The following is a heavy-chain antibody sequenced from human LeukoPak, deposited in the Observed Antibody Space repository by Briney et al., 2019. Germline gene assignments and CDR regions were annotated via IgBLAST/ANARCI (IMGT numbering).Heavy chain of an antibody. CDR1: GFTFRGFL. CDR2: IKQDGSEK. V-gene: IGHV3-7*01. CDR3: ARAGGNWNYVY. J-gene: IGHJ4*02. D-gene: IGHD1-7*01. Sequence: GGSLRLSCAASGFTFRGFLMSWVRQIPGKGLEWVANIKQDGSEKYYADALKGRFTFSRDNTKNSLSLQMNSLIVEDTAVYYCARAGGNWNYVYWGQGTLVTVSS.